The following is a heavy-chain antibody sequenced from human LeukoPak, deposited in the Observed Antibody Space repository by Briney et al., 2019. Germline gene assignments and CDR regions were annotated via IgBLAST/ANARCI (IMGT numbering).Heavy chain of an antibody. CDR1: GGSISSYY. D-gene: IGHD6-19*01. Sequence: SETLSLTCTVSGGSISSYYWSWIRQPPGKGLEWIGYIYYSGSTNYNPSLKSRVTISVDTSKNQFSLKLSSVTAADTAVYYCARDIGWYYYYMDVWGKGTTVTVSS. CDR3: ARDIGWYYYYMDV. J-gene: IGHJ6*03. V-gene: IGHV4-59*12. CDR2: IYYSGST.